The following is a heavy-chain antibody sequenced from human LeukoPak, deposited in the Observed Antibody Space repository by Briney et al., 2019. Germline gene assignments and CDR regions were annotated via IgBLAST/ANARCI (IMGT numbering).Heavy chain of an antibody. D-gene: IGHD3-16*01. CDR3: AKVRWGSDNALDY. CDR2: IKQDGSEK. J-gene: IGHJ4*02. V-gene: IGHV3-7*01. Sequence: GGSLRLSCAASGLTFSSYWMSWVRQAPGKGLEWVANIKQDGSEKYYVDSVKGRFTISRDNAKNSLYLQMNSLRAEDTAVYYCAKVRWGSDNALDYWGQGTLVTVSS. CDR1: GLTFSSYW.